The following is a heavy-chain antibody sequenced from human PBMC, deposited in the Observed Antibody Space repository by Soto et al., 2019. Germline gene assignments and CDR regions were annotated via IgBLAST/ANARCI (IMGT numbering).Heavy chain of an antibody. J-gene: IGHJ4*02. CDR2: IYDIGST. CDR1: GGSIISSIYY. D-gene: IGHD3-16*01. V-gene: IGHV4-39*01. Sequence: SETLSLTCTVSGGSIISSIYYWVWIRQPPGKGLEWIATIYDIGSTYYNPSLKSRVTISVDTSKNQFSLDLSSVTAADTAVYYCARVGVFQNGYFFDYWGQGTLVTVSS. CDR3: ARVGVFQNGYFFDY.